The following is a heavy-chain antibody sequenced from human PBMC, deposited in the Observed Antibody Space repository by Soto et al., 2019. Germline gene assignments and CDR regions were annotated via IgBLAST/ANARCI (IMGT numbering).Heavy chain of an antibody. CDR1: GLTFSSYA. J-gene: IGHJ4*02. Sequence: EVQLLESGGGLVQPGGSLRLSCAASGLTFSSYAMSWVRQAPGKGLEWVSAISGSGGSTYYADSVKGRFTIARDNSKNTRYLQRNSLRAEDTAVYYGAKVPEQWLETGPLSYWGQGTLVTVSS. V-gene: IGHV3-23*01. CDR3: AKVPEQWLETGPLSY. D-gene: IGHD6-19*01. CDR2: ISGSGGST.